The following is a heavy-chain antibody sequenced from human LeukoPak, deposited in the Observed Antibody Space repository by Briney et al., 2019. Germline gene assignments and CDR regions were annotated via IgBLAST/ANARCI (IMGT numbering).Heavy chain of an antibody. CDR2: IKEDGSEK. D-gene: IGHD6-13*01. V-gene: IGHV3-7*01. CDR1: GFTFSNYW. Sequence: GGSLSLSCAASGFTFSNYWMGWVRQAPGKGLEWVANIKEDGSEKYYVDSVKGRFTISRDNARNSLYLQMNSLRAEDTAVYYCASGRQLGYWGQGTLVTVSS. J-gene: IGHJ4*02. CDR3: ASGRQLGY.